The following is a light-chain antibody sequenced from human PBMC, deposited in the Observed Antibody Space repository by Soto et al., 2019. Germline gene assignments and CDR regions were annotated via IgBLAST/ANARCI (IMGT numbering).Light chain of an antibody. CDR2: VGTGAIVG. Sequence: QSVLTQPPSASASLGASVTLTCTLSSGYSNYKVEWYQQRPGKGPRFVMRVGTGAIVGSKGDGIPDRFSVLGSGLNRYLTIKNIQEEDESDYHCGADHGSGSNFVRGVFGGGTKLTVL. V-gene: IGLV9-49*01. J-gene: IGLJ2*01. CDR3: GADHGSGSNFVRGV. CDR1: SGYSNYK.